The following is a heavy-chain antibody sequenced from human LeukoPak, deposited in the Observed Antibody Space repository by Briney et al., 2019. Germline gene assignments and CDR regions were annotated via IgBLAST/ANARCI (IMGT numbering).Heavy chain of an antibody. J-gene: IGHJ4*02. D-gene: IGHD1-1*01. CDR3: ARYWNGGNYDY. Sequence: GRSLRLSCAASRFTFSTYAMHWVRQAPGKGLEWVANIRHDAGEKYYVDSVKGRFTISRDNAKNSLYLQMNSLRAEDTAVYYCARYWNGGNYDYWGQGTLVTVSS. CDR1: RFTFSTYA. V-gene: IGHV3-7*04. CDR2: IRHDAGEK.